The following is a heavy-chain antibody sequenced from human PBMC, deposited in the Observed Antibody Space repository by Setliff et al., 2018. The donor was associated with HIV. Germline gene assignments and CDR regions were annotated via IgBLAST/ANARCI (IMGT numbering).Heavy chain of an antibody. Sequence: SETLSLTCTVSDGSISNYYWSWIRQPPGKGLEWIGYISYSGTTNYNPSLKSRVTISVDTSKNQFSLNLSSVTAADTAVYYCARTRYYYDSGSYYFQYYYYMNVWGKGTTVTVSS. J-gene: IGHJ6*03. D-gene: IGHD3-22*01. CDR1: DGSISNYY. V-gene: IGHV4-59*01. CDR3: ARTRYYYDSGSYYFQYYYYMNV. CDR2: ISYSGTT.